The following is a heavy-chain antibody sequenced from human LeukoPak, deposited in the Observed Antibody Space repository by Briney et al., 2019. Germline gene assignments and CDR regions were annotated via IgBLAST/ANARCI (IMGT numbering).Heavy chain of an antibody. Sequence: ASETLSLTCTVSGGSFSNHYWSWIRQPAGKGLEYIGRVYGNGGADYNPSLRSRVTMSVDTSKNQFSLKVNSVTAADTAVYYCAKGPQVTASTAAFDSWGQGILVTVSS. V-gene: IGHV4-4*07. J-gene: IGHJ4*02. CDR2: VYGNGGA. D-gene: IGHD4-23*01. CDR1: GGSFSNHY. CDR3: AKGPQVTASTAAFDS.